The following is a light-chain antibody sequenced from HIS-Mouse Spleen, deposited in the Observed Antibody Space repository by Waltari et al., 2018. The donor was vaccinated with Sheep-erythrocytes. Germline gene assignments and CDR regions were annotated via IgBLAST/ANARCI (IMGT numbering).Light chain of an antibody. J-gene: IGKJ3*01. CDR2: AAS. CDR1: QSISSY. CDR3: QQSYSTPQFT. V-gene: IGKV1-39*01. Sequence: EIKMTQSQSSLSASVRDRVTITCRASQSISSYLNWYQQKPGKAPKLLIYAASSLQSGVTSRFSGSGSGTDFTLTISSLQPEDFATYYCQQSYSTPQFTFGPGTKVDIK.